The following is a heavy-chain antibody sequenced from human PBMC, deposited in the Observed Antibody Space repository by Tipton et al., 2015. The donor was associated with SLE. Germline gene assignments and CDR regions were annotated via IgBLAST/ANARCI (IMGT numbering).Heavy chain of an antibody. Sequence: TLSLTCTVSGGSISSGGYYWSWIRQHPGKGLEWIGYIYYSGSTYYNPSLKSRVTISVDTSTNQFSLKLNSVTDADTALYYCAEEWQQLWYFDLWGRGTLGTVS. V-gene: IGHV4-31*03. D-gene: IGHD6-13*01. CDR1: GGSISSGGYY. J-gene: IGHJ2*01. CDR3: AEEWQQLWYFDL. CDR2: IYYSGST.